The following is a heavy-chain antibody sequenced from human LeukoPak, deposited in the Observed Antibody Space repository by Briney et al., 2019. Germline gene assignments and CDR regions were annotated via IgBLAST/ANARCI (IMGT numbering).Heavy chain of an antibody. CDR1: GYSISSGYY. D-gene: IGHD7-27*01. J-gene: IGHJ3*02. CDR2: IYHSGST. CDR3: ATFRSGAFDI. Sequence: PSETLSLTCTVSGYSISSGYYWGWSRQPPGKGVEWSGSIYHSGSTYYNPSLNSRVTISVDTSKNQSSLKLSSVTAADTAVYYCATFRSGAFDIWGQGTMVTVSS. V-gene: IGHV4-38-2*02.